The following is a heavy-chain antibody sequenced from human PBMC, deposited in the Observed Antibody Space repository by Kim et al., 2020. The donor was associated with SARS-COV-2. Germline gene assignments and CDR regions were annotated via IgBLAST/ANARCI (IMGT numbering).Heavy chain of an antibody. D-gene: IGHD3-22*01. J-gene: IGHJ1*01. Sequence: SVKVSCKASGFTFTSSAVQWVRQARGQRLEWIGWIVVGSGNTNYAQKFQERVTITRDMSTRTAYMELSSLRSEDTAVYYCAAYEDYDSSGYAGYFQHWGQSTLVTVSS. CDR3: AAYEDYDSSGYAGYFQH. CDR1: GFTFTSSA. CDR2: IVVGSGNT. V-gene: IGHV1-58*01.